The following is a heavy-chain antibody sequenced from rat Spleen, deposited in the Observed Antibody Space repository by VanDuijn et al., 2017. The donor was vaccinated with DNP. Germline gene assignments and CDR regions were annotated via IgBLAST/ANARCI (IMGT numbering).Heavy chain of an antibody. V-gene: IGHV2-27*01. D-gene: IGHD1-4*01. CDR3: TGVDNYPGLPFEY. Sequence: QVQLKESGPGLVQPSQTLSLTCTVSGFSLTSYHVHWVRQPPGKGLEWMGRMQSGGGTAYNSALRSRLSITRDTSKSQVFLKMNSLQTEDTAFYLCTGVDNYPGLPFEYWGQGVMVTVSS. J-gene: IGHJ2*01. CDR2: MQSGGGT. CDR1: GFSLTSYH.